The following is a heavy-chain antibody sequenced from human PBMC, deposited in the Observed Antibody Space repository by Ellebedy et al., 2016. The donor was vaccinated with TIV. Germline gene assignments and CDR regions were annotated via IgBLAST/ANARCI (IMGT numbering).Heavy chain of an antibody. D-gene: IGHD6-19*01. J-gene: IGHJ6*02. CDR1: GYTFTNYW. V-gene: IGHV5-51*01. Sequence: ASVKVSCKGAGYTFTNYWIAWVRQMPGKGLEWMGFIYPGDSDTRYSPSFQGLVTISADKSISTAYLQWSRLRVSDTVMYYCVRQKGEQWLLRNYYYYYGMDVWGQGTTVTVS. CDR3: VRQKGEQWLLRNYYYYYGMDV. CDR2: IYPGDSDT.